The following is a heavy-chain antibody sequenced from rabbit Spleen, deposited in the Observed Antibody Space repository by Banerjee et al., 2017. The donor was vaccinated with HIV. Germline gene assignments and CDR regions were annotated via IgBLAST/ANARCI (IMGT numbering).Heavy chain of an antibody. CDR3: SRQYGGGSSDWKL. V-gene: IGHV1S45*01. D-gene: IGHD8-1*01. Sequence: QEQLVESGGGLVKPGASLTLTCIASGVSFSGSSYMCWVRQAPGKGLEWIACMDAGNSGRTYYASWAKGRFTISKTSSTTVTLQMTSLTAADTATYFCSRQYGGGSSDWKLWGPGTLVTVS. CDR2: MDAGNSGRT. CDR1: GVSFSGSSY. J-gene: IGHJ4*01.